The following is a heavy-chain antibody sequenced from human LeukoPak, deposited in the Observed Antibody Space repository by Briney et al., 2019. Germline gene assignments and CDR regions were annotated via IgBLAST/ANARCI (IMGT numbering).Heavy chain of an antibody. CDR2: ISGSGGRT. D-gene: IGHD3-10*01. Sequence: GGSLRLSCAASGFTFSSYPMSWVRQAPGKGLEWVSTISGSGGRTYYADSVKGRFTISRDNSKNTLYLQMNSLRAEDTAVYYCAKVQGLLWFGEYPHFDYWGQGTLVTVSS. J-gene: IGHJ4*02. V-gene: IGHV3-23*01. CDR1: GFTFSSYP. CDR3: AKVQGLLWFGEYPHFDY.